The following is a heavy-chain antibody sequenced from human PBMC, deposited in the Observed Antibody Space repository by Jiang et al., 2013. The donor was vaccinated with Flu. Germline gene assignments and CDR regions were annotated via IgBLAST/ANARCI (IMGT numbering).Heavy chain of an antibody. CDR1: GFSLSTSGMC. D-gene: IGHD3-22*01. V-gene: IGHV2-70*01. CDR3: ARIFFDSSDYYSYYGMDV. CDR2: IDWDDDK. J-gene: IGHJ6*02. Sequence: KPTQTLTLTCTFSGFSLSTSGMCVSWIRQPPGKALEWLALIDWDDDKYYSASLKTRLTISRDTSKNQVVLTMTNMDPVDTATYYCARIFFDSSDYYSYYGMDVWGQGTTVTVSS.